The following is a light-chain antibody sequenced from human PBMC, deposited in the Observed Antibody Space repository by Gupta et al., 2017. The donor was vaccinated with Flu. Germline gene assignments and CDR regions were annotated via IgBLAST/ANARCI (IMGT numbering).Light chain of an antibody. CDR2: FAA. CDR1: LISLACISIQRS. Sequence: SLDYQASLISLACISIQRSFALYQRKPGQPPKLLISFAAIRESGVAVRFSGSGSETEFTLTISSLQAEDVSVYYCQHNFNRPLTFGGGTKVEIK. CDR3: QHNFNRPLT. J-gene: IGKJ4*01. V-gene: IGKV4-1*01.